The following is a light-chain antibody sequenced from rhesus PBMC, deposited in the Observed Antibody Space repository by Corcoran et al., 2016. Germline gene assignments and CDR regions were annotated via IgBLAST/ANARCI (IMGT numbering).Light chain of an antibody. Sequence: DIQMTQSPPSLSASVGDTVTITCRASQGITNDLAWYQQKPGETPHLLIYGASSLHSGIPSRFRGSGSGTDFTLTINNLQPEDLATYSCQHYYPIPYSFGQGTKVEIK. CDR1: QGITND. J-gene: IGKJ2*01. CDR2: GAS. CDR3: QHYYPIPYS. V-gene: IGKV1-80*01.